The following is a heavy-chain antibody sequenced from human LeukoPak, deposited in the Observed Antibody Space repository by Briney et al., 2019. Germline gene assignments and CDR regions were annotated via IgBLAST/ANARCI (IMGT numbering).Heavy chain of an antibody. CDR2: ISGSGGST. Sequence: PGGSVTLSCAASAFTFSSYAMSWVRQAPGKGLEWVSLISGSGGSTYYADSVKGRFTISRDNSKNTLYLQMNSLRAEDTAVYYCAKSYGDYGSFFDYWGQGTLVSASS. D-gene: IGHD4-17*01. CDR3: AKSYGDYGSFFDY. V-gene: IGHV3-23*01. CDR1: AFTFSSYA. J-gene: IGHJ4*02.